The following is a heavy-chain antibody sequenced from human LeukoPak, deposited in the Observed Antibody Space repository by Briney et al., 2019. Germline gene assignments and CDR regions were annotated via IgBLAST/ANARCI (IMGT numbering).Heavy chain of an antibody. D-gene: IGHD3-22*01. Sequence: SQTLSLTCTVSGGSISSGGYYWSWIRQHPGKGLEWIGYIYYSGSTYYNPSLKSRVTISVDTSKNQFSLKLSSVTAADTAVYYCARGDDSSGSLDYWGQGTLVTVSS. CDR1: GGSISSGGYY. V-gene: IGHV4-31*03. CDR2: IYYSGST. CDR3: ARGDDSSGSLDY. J-gene: IGHJ4*02.